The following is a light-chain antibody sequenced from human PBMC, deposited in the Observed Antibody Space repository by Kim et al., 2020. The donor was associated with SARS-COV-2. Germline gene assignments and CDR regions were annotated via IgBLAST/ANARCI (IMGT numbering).Light chain of an antibody. CDR3: HKYNSAPWT. V-gene: IGKV1-27*01. CDR2: DAS. Sequence: DIQMTQSPSSLSASVGDRVTMTCRASQDISIYLGWYQQKPGKVPKLLIYDASTLQSGVPSRFSGSGSGTDFTLTISSLQPEDVATYYCHKYNSAPWTFGQGTKVDIK. J-gene: IGKJ1*01. CDR1: QDISIY.